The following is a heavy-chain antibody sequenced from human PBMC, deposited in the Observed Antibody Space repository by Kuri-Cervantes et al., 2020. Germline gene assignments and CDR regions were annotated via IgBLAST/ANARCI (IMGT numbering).Heavy chain of an antibody. CDR1: GFTFSSYE. CDR2: ISGSGGST. J-gene: IGHJ3*02. Sequence: GGSLRLSCAASGFTFSSYEMNWVRQAPGKGLEWVSAISGSGGSTYYADSVKGRFTISRDNSKNTLYLQMNSLRAGDTAVYYCAKDGTSTGWYDYAFDIWGQGTMVTVSS. V-gene: IGHV3-23*01. CDR3: AKDGTSTGWYDYAFDI. D-gene: IGHD6-19*01.